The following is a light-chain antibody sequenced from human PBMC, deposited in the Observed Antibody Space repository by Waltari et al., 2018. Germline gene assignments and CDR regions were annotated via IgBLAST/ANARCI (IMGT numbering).Light chain of an antibody. CDR1: SSDVGSFNL. CDR2: EGS. Sequence: QSALTQPASVSGSPGQSITISCTGTSSDVGSFNLVSWYQQHPGQAPKLLIYEGSKRPSGVSNRFAGSKSGNPASLTISGLQAEDEADYYCCSYAGSSTYVFGTGTKVTVL. V-gene: IGLV2-23*01. CDR3: CSYAGSSTYV. J-gene: IGLJ1*01.